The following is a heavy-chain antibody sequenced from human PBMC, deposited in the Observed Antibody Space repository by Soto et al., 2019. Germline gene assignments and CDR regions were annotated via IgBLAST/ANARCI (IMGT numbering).Heavy chain of an antibody. V-gene: IGHV4-31*03. D-gene: IGHD3-10*01. CDR2: IYYSGST. Sequence: PSETLSLTCTVSGGSISSGGYYWSWIRQHPGKGLEWIGYIYYSGSTYYNPSLKSRVTISVDTSKNQFSLKLSSVTAADPAVYYCARTFTMASSGRSVWFDPWGQGTLVTVSS. CDR1: GGSISSGGYY. CDR3: ARTFTMASSGRSVWFDP. J-gene: IGHJ5*02.